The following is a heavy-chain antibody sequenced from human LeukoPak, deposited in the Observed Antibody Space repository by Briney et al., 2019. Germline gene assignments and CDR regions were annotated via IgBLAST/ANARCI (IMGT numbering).Heavy chain of an antibody. CDR1: GGPISTGTYY. J-gene: IGHJ5*02. D-gene: IGHD1-26*01. CDR2: IYTTGTT. CDR3: ARGASGDNWFDP. Sequence: SETLSLTCTVSGGPISTGTYYWSWIRQPAGKGLEWIGRIYTTGTTNYNPSLKSRVTMSLDTSKNQFSLRLTSVTAADTAVYYCARGASGDNWFDPWGQGTLVTVSS. V-gene: IGHV4-61*02.